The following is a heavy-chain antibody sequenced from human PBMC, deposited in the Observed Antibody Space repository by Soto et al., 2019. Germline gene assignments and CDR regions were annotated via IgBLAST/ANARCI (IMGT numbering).Heavy chain of an antibody. Sequence: QVQLQESGPGLVKPSETLSLTCTVSGGSISSYYWSWIRQPPGKGLEWIGYIYYSGSTNYNPSLKSRVTISVDTSKNQFSLKLSSVTAADTAVYYCARVEQWPTRLDYWGQGTLVTVSS. CDR3: ARVEQWPTRLDY. V-gene: IGHV4-59*01. CDR2: IYYSGST. CDR1: GGSISSYY. D-gene: IGHD6-19*01. J-gene: IGHJ4*02.